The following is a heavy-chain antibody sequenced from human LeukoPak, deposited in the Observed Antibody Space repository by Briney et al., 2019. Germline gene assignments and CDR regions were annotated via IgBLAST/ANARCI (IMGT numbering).Heavy chain of an antibody. J-gene: IGHJ3*02. CDR1: GGSFSGYY. D-gene: IGHD2-15*01. Sequence: WETLSLTCAVYGGSFSGYYWNWIRQSPGKGLEWIGEINRSGTTNYIPSLKSRVTISVDTSKKQLSLKLSSVTAADTAVYYCARFPCSGDSCYSGMRAFDIWGQGTMVTVSS. CDR2: INRSGTT. CDR3: ARFPCSGDSCYSGMRAFDI. V-gene: IGHV4-34*01.